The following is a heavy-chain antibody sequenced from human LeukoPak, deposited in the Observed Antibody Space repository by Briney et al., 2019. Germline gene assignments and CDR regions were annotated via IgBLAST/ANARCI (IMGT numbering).Heavy chain of an antibody. CDR3: AKDESFSSGATSDY. CDR2: ISGSGGST. CDR1: GFTFSSYA. Sequence: GGSLRLSCAASGFTFSSYAMSWVRQAPGKGLEWVSAISGSGGSTYYADSVKGRFTISRDNSKNTLYLQMNSLRAEDTAVYYCAKDESFSSGATSDYWGQGTLVTVSS. J-gene: IGHJ4*02. D-gene: IGHD3-22*01. V-gene: IGHV3-23*01.